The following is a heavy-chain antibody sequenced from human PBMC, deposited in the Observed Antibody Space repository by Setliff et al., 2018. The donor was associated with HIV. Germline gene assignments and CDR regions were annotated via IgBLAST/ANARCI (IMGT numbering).Heavy chain of an antibody. CDR3: ARGLMSYNFWGGRNDYHYMDV. J-gene: IGHJ6*03. CDR2: IYYSGRT. V-gene: IGHV4-34*11. CDR1: GGSFSGYY. D-gene: IGHD3-3*01. Sequence: PSETLSLTCAVYGGSFSGYYWNWIRQPPGKGLEWIGCIYYSGRTTYNSSLKSRVTISLDTSKKQFSLKLNSVTAADTAVYYCARGLMSYNFWGGRNDYHYMDVWGKGTTVTVSS.